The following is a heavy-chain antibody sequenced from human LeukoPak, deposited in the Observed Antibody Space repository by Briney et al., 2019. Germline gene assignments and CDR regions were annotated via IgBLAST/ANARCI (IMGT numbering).Heavy chain of an antibody. CDR2: ISGSGGST. CDR3: AGAADAYYFDY. V-gene: IGHV3-23*01. CDR1: GFTFSSYS. J-gene: IGHJ4*02. Sequence: GGSLRLSCAASGFTFSSYSMNWVRQAPGKGLEWVSAISGSGGSTYYADSVKGRFTISRDNSKNTLYLQMNSLRAEDTAVYYCAGAADAYYFDYWGQGTLVTVSS. D-gene: IGHD6-13*01.